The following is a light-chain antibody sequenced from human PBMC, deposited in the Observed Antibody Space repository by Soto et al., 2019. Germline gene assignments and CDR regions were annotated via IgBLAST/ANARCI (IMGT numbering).Light chain of an antibody. CDR2: GAS. CDR3: QQYCVSPLT. V-gene: IGKV3-20*01. Sequence: EIVLTQSPGTLSLSPGERVTLSCRASQNVYINSLAWYQQKPGQTPRLLIYGASTRAAAVPDRFSGSGSGTDVALSIDGLEPEDFAIYYCQQYCVSPLTFGPGTRVD. J-gene: IGKJ3*01. CDR1: QNVYINS.